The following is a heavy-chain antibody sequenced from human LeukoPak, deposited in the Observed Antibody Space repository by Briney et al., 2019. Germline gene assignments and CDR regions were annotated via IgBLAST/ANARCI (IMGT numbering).Heavy chain of an antibody. CDR1: GFTFSSYS. V-gene: IGHV3-21*01. D-gene: IGHD6-13*01. J-gene: IGHJ4*02. Sequence: PGGSLRLSCAASGFTFSSYSMNWVRQAPGKGLEWVSSISSSSSYIYYADSVKGRFTISRDNAKNSLYLQMNSLRAEDTAVYYCATSNSSSWYEGGVVDYWGQGTLVTVSS. CDR3: ATSNSSSWYEGGVVDY. CDR2: ISSSSSYI.